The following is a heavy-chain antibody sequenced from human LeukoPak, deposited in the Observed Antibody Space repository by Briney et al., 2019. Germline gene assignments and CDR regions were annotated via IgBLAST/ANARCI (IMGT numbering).Heavy chain of an antibody. Sequence: QPGRSLRLSCAASGFTFSSYGMHWVRQAPGKGLEWVAFIRYDGSNKYYADSVKGRFTISRDNSKNTLYLQMNSLRAEDTAVYYCAKVSADMVRGVIIGMDVWGKGTTVTISS. CDR2: IRYDGSNK. V-gene: IGHV3-30*02. J-gene: IGHJ6*03. D-gene: IGHD3-10*01. CDR1: GFTFSSYG. CDR3: AKVSADMVRGVIIGMDV.